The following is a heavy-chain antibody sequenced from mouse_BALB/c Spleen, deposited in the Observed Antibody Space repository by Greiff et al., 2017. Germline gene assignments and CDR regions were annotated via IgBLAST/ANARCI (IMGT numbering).Heavy chain of an antibody. Sequence: EVQRVESGPGLVKPSQSLSLTCTVTGYSITSDYAWNWIRQFPGNKLEWMGYISYSGSTSYNPSLKSRISITRDTSKNQFFLQLNSVTTEDTATYYCARGRTGNAMDYWGQGTSVTVSS. D-gene: IGHD4-1*01. CDR3: ARGRTGNAMDY. V-gene: IGHV3-2*02. J-gene: IGHJ4*01. CDR2: ISYSGST. CDR1: GYSITSDYA.